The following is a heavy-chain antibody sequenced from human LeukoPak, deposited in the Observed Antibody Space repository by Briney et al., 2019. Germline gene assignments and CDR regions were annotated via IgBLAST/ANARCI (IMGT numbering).Heavy chain of an antibody. Sequence: GGSLRLSCAVSGLTFSSYNMNWVRQAPGKGLEWVSYISNSGSMIYCADSVKGRFTLSRDNAKNSLYLQMNSLRDEDTAVYYCARGPISGWSADYWGQGTLVTVSS. V-gene: IGHV3-48*02. D-gene: IGHD6-19*01. J-gene: IGHJ4*02. CDR2: ISNSGSMI. CDR3: ARGPISGWSADY. CDR1: GLTFSSYN.